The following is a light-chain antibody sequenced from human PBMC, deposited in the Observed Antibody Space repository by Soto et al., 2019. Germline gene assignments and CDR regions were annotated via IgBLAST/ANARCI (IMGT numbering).Light chain of an antibody. CDR3: QTWGTGIHV. Sequence: QLVLTQAPSASASLGASVKLTCTLSSGHSSYALAWHQQQPEKGPRYLMKLNSDGSHSKGDGIPDRHSGSSSGAERYLIISSVQSEDEADYYCQTWGTGIHVFGTGTKVIVL. V-gene: IGLV4-69*01. J-gene: IGLJ1*01. CDR2: LNSDGSH. CDR1: SGHSSYA.